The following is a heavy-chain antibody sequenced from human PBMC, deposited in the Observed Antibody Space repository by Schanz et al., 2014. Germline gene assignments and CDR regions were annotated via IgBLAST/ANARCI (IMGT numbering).Heavy chain of an antibody. D-gene: IGHD3-10*01. J-gene: IGHJ1*01. CDR3: ASGVHVSSLQKGLQF. V-gene: IGHV3-48*01. CDR2: IATSSSTR. Sequence: EEQLLQSGGGLVQPGGSLRLSCEASGFDFHSYSMNWVRQVPGKGLEWLSYIATSSSTRHYADSVKGRVTISRDNAKNSVSLQMRRLRVEDTAVYYCASGVHVSSLQKGLQFWGRGTLVIVSS. CDR1: GFDFHSYS.